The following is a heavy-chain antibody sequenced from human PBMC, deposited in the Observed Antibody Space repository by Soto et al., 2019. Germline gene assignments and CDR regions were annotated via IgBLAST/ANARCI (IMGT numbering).Heavy chain of an antibody. CDR2: ISVDSGNT. J-gene: IGHJ6*03. CDR3: ALFHGSGTTYYIHV. D-gene: IGHD1-1*01. Sequence: QVQLVQSGAELKKPGASAKVSCKASGYIFTSYGISWVRQAPGQGLEWMAWISVDSGNTNYAQNFQGRVTMTTDTPASTAHMELRSLRAAATAVYYSALFHGSGTTYYIHVQGPGTTVIVSS. CDR1: GYIFTSYG. V-gene: IGHV1-18*01.